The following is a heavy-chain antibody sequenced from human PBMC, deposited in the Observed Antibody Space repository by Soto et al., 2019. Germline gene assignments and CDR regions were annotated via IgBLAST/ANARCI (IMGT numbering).Heavy chain of an antibody. D-gene: IGHD2-2*01. CDR3: ARENIVVVPAAATHYYYYGMDV. V-gene: IGHV4-61*01. CDR2: IYYSGST. Sequence: TLSLTCTVSGGSVSSGSYYWSWIRQPPGKGLEWIGYIYYSGSTNYNPSLKSRVNVSVDTSKNQFSLKLSSVTAADTAVYYCARENIVVVPAAATHYYYYGMDVWGQGTTVTASS. CDR1: GGSVSSGSYY. J-gene: IGHJ6*02.